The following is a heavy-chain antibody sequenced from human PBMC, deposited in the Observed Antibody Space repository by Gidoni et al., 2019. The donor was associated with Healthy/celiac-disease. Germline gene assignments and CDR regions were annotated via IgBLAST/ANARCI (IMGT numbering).Heavy chain of an antibody. V-gene: IGHV4-34*01. J-gene: IGHJ6*02. Sequence: WIGEINHSGSTNYNPSLKSRVTISVDTSKNQFSLKLSSVTAADTAVYYCASEYGMDVWGQGTTVTVSS. CDR2: INHSGST. CDR3: ASEYGMDV.